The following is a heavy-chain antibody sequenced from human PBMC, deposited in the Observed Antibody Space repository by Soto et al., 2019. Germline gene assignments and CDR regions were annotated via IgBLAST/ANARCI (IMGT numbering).Heavy chain of an antibody. CDR2: ISSCGSYI. V-gene: IGHV3-21*01. D-gene: IGHD1-26*01. J-gene: IGHJ5*02. Sequence: EVQVVESGGGLVQPGGSLRLSCSFTFSMYSMNWVRQAPVNGLGWVASISSCGSYIKYADSVKGRFTISRDNAKNSVSLQMNSLRVDDTAVYFCTREQGGSYARWFAHWGQGTLVTVSS. CDR3: TREQGGSYARWFAH. CDR1: FTFSMYS.